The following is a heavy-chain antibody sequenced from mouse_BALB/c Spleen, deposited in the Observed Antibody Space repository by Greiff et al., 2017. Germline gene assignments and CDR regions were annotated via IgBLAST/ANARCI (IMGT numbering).Heavy chain of an antibody. CDR3: ARPTLLRYAMDY. CDR2: INSNGGST. Sequence: EVHLVESGGGLVKLGGSLKLSCAASGFTFSSYYMSWVRQTPEKRLELVAAINSNGGSTYYPDTVKGRFTISRDNAKNTLYLQMSSLKSEDTALYYCARPTLLRYAMDYWGQGTSVTVSS. CDR1: GFTFSSYY. V-gene: IGHV5-6-2*01. D-gene: IGHD1-2*01. J-gene: IGHJ4*01.